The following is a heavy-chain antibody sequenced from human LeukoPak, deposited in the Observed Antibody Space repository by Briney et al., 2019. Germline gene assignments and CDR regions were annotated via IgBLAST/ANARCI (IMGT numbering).Heavy chain of an antibody. CDR3: ASLSPSPSGIAYPEGN. J-gene: IGHJ4*02. CDR1: GGTFSSYA. D-gene: IGHD6-13*01. CDR2: IIPIFGTA. V-gene: IGHV1-69*06. Sequence: SVKVSCKASGGTFSSYAISWVRQAPGQGLEWMGGIIPIFGTANYAQKFQGRVTITADKSTSTAYMELRSLRSEDTAVYYCASLSPSPSGIAYPEGNWGQGTLVTVSS.